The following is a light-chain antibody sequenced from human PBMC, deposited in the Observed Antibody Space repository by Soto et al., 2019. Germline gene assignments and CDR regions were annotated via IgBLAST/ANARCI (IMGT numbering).Light chain of an antibody. J-gene: IGKJ1*01. CDR3: QQRSDWSWN. V-gene: IGKV3-11*01. CDR2: DIS. Sequence: EIVLTQSPATLSLSPGERATLSCRASQSVSSYVAWYQQKHGQAPRLLIYDISNRSTGIPARFSGSGSGTDFILTISSLEPEDFAVYYCQQRSDWSWNFGQGTKVDIK. CDR1: QSVSSY.